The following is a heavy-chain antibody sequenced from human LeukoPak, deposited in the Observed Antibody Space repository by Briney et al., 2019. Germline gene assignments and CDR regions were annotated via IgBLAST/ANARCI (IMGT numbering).Heavy chain of an antibody. Sequence: GESLKISCKGSGYSFTSYWIGWVRQMPGKGLEWMGIIYPGDSDTRYSPSFQGQVTISADKSISTAYLQWSSLKASDTAMYYCARGGFGRIQLWFLPSYWGQGTLVTVSS. D-gene: IGHD5-18*01. V-gene: IGHV5-51*01. J-gene: IGHJ4*02. CDR1: GYSFTSYW. CDR2: IYPGDSDT. CDR3: ARGGFGRIQLWFLPSY.